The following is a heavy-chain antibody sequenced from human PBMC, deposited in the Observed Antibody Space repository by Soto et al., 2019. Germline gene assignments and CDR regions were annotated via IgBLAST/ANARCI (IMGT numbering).Heavy chain of an antibody. CDR1: GGSISSGGYY. J-gene: IGHJ4*02. V-gene: IGHV4-31*03. D-gene: IGHD3-16*01. CDR2: IYYSGST. Sequence: QVQLQESGPGLVKHSQTLSLTCTVSGGSISSGGYYWSWIRQHPWKGLEWIGYIYYSGSTYYNPSLKSRVTISVETSKNQFSLKLSSVTAADTAVYYCARDRVGSYVWGVFDYWGQGTLVTVSS. CDR3: ARDRVGSYVWGVFDY.